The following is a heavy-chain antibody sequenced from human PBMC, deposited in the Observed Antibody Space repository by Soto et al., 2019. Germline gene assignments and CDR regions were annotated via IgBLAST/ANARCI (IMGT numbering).Heavy chain of an antibody. CDR2: IYYSGRT. CDR1: GGSIRYYC. Sequence: PSETLSRTWTVSGGSIRYYCWTWIRQPPGKGLEWIGYIYYSGRTNYNPSLKSRVSISVDTSKNHFSLQLRSVTAADTAVYYCARVGGDDFGDSGGFDYWGQGTLVTVSS. D-gene: IGHD4-17*01. J-gene: IGHJ4*02. CDR3: ARVGGDDFGDSGGFDY. V-gene: IGHV4-59*01.